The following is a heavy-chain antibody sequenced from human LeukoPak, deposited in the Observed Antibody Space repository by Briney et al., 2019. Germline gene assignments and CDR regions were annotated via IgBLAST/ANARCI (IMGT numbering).Heavy chain of an antibody. CDR3: ARDTLPTYCSGGSCYSSPPGY. CDR1: GFTFSSYA. CDR2: ISYDGSNK. J-gene: IGHJ4*02. V-gene: IGHV3-30-3*01. D-gene: IGHD2-15*01. Sequence: PGRSLRLSCAASGFTFSSYAMHWVRQAPGKGLEWVAVISYDGSNKYYADSVKGRFTISRDNSKNTLYLQMNSLRAEDTAVYYCARDTLPTYCSGGSCYSSPPGYWGQGTLVTVSS.